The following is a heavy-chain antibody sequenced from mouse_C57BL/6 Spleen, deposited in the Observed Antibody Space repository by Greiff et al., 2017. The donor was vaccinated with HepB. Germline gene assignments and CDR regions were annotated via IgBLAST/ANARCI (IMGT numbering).Heavy chain of an antibody. Sequence: QVQLQQPGAELVRPGSSVKLSCKASGYTFTSYWMHWVKQRPIQGLEWIGNIYPSDSETHYNQKFKDKATLTVDKSSSTAYMQLSSLTSEDSAVYYCARSRYDYDAPGFDYWGQGTTLTVSS. CDR3: ARSRYDYDAPGFDY. CDR1: GYTFTSYW. J-gene: IGHJ2*01. CDR2: IYPSDSET. D-gene: IGHD2-4*01. V-gene: IGHV1-52*01.